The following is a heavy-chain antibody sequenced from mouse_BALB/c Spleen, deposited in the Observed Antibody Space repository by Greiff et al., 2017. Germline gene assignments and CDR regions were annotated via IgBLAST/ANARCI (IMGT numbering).Heavy chain of an antibody. V-gene: IGHV3-2*02. D-gene: IGHD2-1*01. Sequence: EVKLMESGPGLVKPSQSLSLTCTVTGYSITSDYAWNWIRQFPGNKLEWMGYISYSGSTSYNPSLKSRISITRDTSKNQFFLQLNSVTTEDTATYYCARSHYGNSWFAYWGQGTLVTVSA. CDR3: ARSHYGNSWFAY. J-gene: IGHJ3*01. CDR2: ISYSGST. CDR1: GYSITSDYA.